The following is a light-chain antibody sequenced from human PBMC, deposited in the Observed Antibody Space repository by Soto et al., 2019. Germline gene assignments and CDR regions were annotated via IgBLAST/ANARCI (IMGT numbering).Light chain of an antibody. CDR1: QTISSW. Sequence: DIQMTQSPSTLSGSVGDRVTITCRASQTISSWLAWYQQKPGKAPKLLIYKASTLKSGVPSRFSGSGSGTDFTLTIDSLQPDDFATYYCQQSYSTPITFGQGTRLEI. V-gene: IGKV1-5*03. CDR3: QQSYSTPIT. J-gene: IGKJ5*01. CDR2: KAS.